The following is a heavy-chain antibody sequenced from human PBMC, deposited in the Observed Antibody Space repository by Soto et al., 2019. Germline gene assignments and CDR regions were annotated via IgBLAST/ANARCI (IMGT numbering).Heavy chain of an antibody. CDR3: ARVVAAAGAGMDV. D-gene: IGHD6-13*01. CDR2: IYYSGST. V-gene: IGHV4-59*01. Sequence: QPPGKGLEWIGYIYYSGSTNYNPSLKSRVTISVDTSKNQFSLKLSSVTAADTAVYYCARVVAAAGAGMDVWGQGTTVTVSS. J-gene: IGHJ6*02.